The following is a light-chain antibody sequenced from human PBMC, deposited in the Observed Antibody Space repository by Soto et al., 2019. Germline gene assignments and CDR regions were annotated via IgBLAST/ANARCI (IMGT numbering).Light chain of an antibody. CDR2: AAS. CDR1: QGISHY. CDR3: QKYNSAPLT. J-gene: IGKJ1*01. Sequence: DIQMTQSPSSLSASVGDRVTITCRASQGISHYLAWYQQKPGKDPQLLIYAASTLQSGVPSRFSGSGSGTEFTLTISSLQPEDVAAYFCQKYNSAPLTFGQGTKVEI. V-gene: IGKV1-27*01.